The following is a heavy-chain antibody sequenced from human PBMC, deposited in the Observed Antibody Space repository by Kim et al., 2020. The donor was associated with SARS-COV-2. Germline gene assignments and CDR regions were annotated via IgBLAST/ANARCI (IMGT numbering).Heavy chain of an antibody. D-gene: IGHD3-10*01. Sequence: GGSLRLSCAASGFTFSSYSMNWVRQAPGKGLEWVSYISSGSSTIYYADSVKGRFTISRDNAKNSLYLQMNSLRAEDTAVYYCARRGYYGSGTYNWFDPWG. CDR1: GFTFSSYS. J-gene: IGHJ5*02. V-gene: IGHV3-48*01. CDR3: ARRGYYGSGTYNWFDP. CDR2: ISSGSSTI.